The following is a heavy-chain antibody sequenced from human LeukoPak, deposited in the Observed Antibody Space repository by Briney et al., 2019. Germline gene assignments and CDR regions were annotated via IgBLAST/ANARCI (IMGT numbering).Heavy chain of an antibody. V-gene: IGHV3-23*01. J-gene: IGHJ4*02. CDR2: ISDNSGSI. D-gene: IGHD2-2*01. CDR3: AKDSSSTTPHYFDY. Sequence: QSGGSLRLSCAASGFIFSTYGMTWVRQAPGKGLEWVSSISDNSGSIHYADSVRGRFTISRDNSKNTLNLQMNSLRAEDTAVYYCAKDSSSTTPHYFDYWGQGTLVTVSS. CDR1: GFIFSTYG.